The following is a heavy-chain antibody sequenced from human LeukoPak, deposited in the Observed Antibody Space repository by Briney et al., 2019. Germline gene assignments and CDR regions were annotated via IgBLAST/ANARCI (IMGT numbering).Heavy chain of an antibody. CDR3: AKRIGYDYGYYDY. D-gene: IGHD5-18*01. V-gene: IGHV3-23*01. Sequence: GGSLRLSCTLSGLTFSNYAMSWVRQAPGRGLEWVSVISDSGGRTDYADSVKGRFTISRDNSRNTLFLQLSSLRDDDTAIYYCAKRIGYDYGYYDYWSQGALVTVTS. CDR1: GLTFSNYA. J-gene: IGHJ4*02. CDR2: ISDSGGRT.